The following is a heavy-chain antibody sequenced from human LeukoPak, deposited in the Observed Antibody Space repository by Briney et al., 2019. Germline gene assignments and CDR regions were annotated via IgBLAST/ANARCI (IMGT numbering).Heavy chain of an antibody. V-gene: IGHV3-64*01. Sequence: GGSLRLSCVASGFTFSTHAMHWVRQAPGKGLEYVSGITINGGSTYYLNSVKGRFTVSRDNSKNTLFLQMGSLRAEDMAVYYCARAIYGDYASTDYYYYYDLDVWGQGTTVTVSS. CDR3: ARAIYGDYASTDYYYYYDLDV. D-gene: IGHD4-17*01. CDR2: ITINGGST. J-gene: IGHJ6*02. CDR1: GFTFSTHA.